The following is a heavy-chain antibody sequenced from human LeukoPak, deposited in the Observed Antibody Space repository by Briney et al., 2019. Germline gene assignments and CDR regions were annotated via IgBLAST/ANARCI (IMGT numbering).Heavy chain of an antibody. CDR2: IKQDGSEK. CDR3: AREPTVTTIYYYYYYMDV. V-gene: IGHV3-7*01. CDR1: GFPFSSHG. J-gene: IGHJ6*03. D-gene: IGHD4-17*01. Sequence: GGTLRLSCAASGFPFSSHGMSWVRQAPGKGLEWVANIKQDGSEKYYVDSVKGRFTISRDNAKNSLYLQMNSLGAEDTAVYYCAREPTVTTIYYYYYYMDVWGKGTTVTVSS.